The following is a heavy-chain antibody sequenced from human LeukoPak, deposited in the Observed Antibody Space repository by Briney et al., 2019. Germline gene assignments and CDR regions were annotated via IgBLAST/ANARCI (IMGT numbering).Heavy chain of an antibody. D-gene: IGHD4-11*01. Sequence: PGRSLRLSCTASGFTFGDYAMSWVRQAPGKGLEWVGFIRSKAYGGTTEYAASVKGRFTISRDDSKSIAYLQMNSLKTEDTAVYYCAKDRRTTVTTGYWGQGTLVTVSS. CDR3: AKDRRTTVTTGY. J-gene: IGHJ4*02. CDR2: IRSKAYGGTT. CDR1: GFTFGDYA. V-gene: IGHV3-49*04.